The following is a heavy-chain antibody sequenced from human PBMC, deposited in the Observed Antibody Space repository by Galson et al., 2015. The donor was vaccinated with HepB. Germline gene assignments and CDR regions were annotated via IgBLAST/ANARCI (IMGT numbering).Heavy chain of an antibody. CDR1: GVSISSSTYY. CDR2: FYFGANT. V-gene: IGHV4-39*07. D-gene: IGHD6-19*01. CDR3: ARVRAVAGFDY. J-gene: IGHJ4*02. Sequence: SETLSLTCTVSGVSISSSTYYWGWIRQSPGKGLEWIGSFYFGANTLYNASLKSRLTISVDTSRNLFSLNLRSVTAADTAVYYCARVRAVAGFDYRGQGTLVTVSS.